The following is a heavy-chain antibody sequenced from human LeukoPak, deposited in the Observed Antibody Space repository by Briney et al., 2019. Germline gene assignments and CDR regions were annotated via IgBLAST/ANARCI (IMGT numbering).Heavy chain of an antibody. CDR2: TSAYNGNT. J-gene: IGHJ6*03. CDR3: ARDLRAARYYYYMDV. Sequence: ASAKDSPMASRYTLTIYVISTVPQTLRQGREWMAWTSAYNGNTNYAQTLQGRVTMPTDTSTNTAYMELRSLRSDDTAVYYCARDLRAARYYYYMDVWGKGTTVTVSS. D-gene: IGHD6-6*01. CDR1: RYTLTIYV. V-gene: IGHV1-18*01.